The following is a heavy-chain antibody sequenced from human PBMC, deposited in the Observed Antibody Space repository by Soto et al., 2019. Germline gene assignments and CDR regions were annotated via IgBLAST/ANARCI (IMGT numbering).Heavy chain of an antibody. V-gene: IGHV1-69*13. Sequence: GAAVKVSCKASGGTFSSYAISWVRQAPGQGXEWMGGIIPIFGTANYAQKFQGRVTITADESTSTAYMELSSLRSEDTAVYYCARDERITMVRAARPGYYGMDVWGQGTTVTVSS. CDR3: ARDERITMVRAARPGYYGMDV. D-gene: IGHD3-10*01. CDR1: GGTFSSYA. J-gene: IGHJ6*02. CDR2: IIPIFGTA.